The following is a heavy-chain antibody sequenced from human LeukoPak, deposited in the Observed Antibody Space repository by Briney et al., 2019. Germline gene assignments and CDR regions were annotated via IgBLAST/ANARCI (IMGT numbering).Heavy chain of an antibody. J-gene: IGHJ6*02. Sequence: GGSLRLSCAASGFTFSSYAMSWVRQAPGKGLEWVSVISGSGGSTYYADSVKGRFTISRDNSKNTLYLQMNSLRAEDTAVYYCAKSLKNSGYDHYYYYYYGMDVWGQGTTVTVSS. V-gene: IGHV3-23*01. CDR2: ISGSGGST. CDR1: GFTFSSYA. CDR3: AKSLKNSGYDHYYYYYYGMDV. D-gene: IGHD5-12*01.